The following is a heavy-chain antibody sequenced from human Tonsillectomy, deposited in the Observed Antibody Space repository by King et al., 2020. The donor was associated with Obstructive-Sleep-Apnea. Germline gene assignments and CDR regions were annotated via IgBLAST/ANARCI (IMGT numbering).Heavy chain of an antibody. J-gene: IGHJ4*02. Sequence: VQLVESGGGLVKPGGSLRLSCAASGFTFSNAWMSWVRQAPGKGLEWVGRIKSKTDGGTTDYAAPVKGRFTISRDDSKNTLYLQMNSLKTEDTAVYYCTTGLMVRGVIDYWGQGTLVTVSS. CDR3: TTGLMVRGVIDY. D-gene: IGHD3-10*01. V-gene: IGHV3-15*01. CDR2: IKSKTDGGTT. CDR1: GFTFSNAW.